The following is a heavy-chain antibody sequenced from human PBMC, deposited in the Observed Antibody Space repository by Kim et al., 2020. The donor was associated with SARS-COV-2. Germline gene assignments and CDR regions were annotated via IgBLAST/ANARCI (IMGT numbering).Heavy chain of an antibody. V-gene: IGHV4-39*07. CDR2: IYYSGST. Sequence: SETLSLTCTVSGGSISSSSYYWGWIRQPPGKGLEWIGSIYYSGSTYYNPSLKSRVTISVDTSKNQFSLKLSSVTAADTAVYYCARAQLAPVNNWFDPWGQGTLVTVSS. D-gene: IGHD6-6*01. CDR3: ARAQLAPVNNWFDP. CDR1: GGSISSSSYY. J-gene: IGHJ5*02.